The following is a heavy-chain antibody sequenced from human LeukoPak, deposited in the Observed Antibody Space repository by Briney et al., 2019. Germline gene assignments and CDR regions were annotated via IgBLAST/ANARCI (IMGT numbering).Heavy chain of an antibody. D-gene: IGHD6-13*01. CDR2: ISAYNGNT. Sequence: ASVKVSCKASGYTFTSYGISWVRQAPGQGLEWMGWISAYNGNTNYAQKLQGRVTITADKSTSTAYMELSSLRSEDTAVYYCARGVLEQQLIFDYWGQGTLVTVSS. V-gene: IGHV1-18*01. J-gene: IGHJ4*02. CDR3: ARGVLEQQLIFDY. CDR1: GYTFTSYG.